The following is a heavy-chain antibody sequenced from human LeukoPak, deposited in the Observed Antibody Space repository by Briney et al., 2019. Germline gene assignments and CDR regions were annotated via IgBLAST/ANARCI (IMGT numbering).Heavy chain of an antibody. J-gene: IGHJ4*02. CDR2: IRSKAYGGTT. V-gene: IGHV3-49*04. CDR1: GFTFGDYA. D-gene: IGHD6-13*01. Sequence: PGGSLRLSCTASGFTFGDYAMSWVRQAPGKGLEWVGFIRSKAYGGTTEYAASVKGRSTISRDDSKSIAYLQMNSLKTEDTAVYYCKSRAQPSDYWGQGTLVTVSS. CDR3: KSRAQPSDY.